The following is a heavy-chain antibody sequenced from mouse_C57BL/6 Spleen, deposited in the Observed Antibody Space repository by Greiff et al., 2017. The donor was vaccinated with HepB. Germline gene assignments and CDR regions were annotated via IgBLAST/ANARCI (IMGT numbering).Heavy chain of an antibody. V-gene: IGHV1-50*01. Sequence: QVQLQQPGAELVKPGASVKLSCKASGYTFTSYWMPWVKQRPGQGLEWIGEIDPSDSYTNYNQKFKGKATLTVDTSSSTAYMQLSSLTSEDSAVYYCARARLRRGGNFDYWGQGTTLTVSS. CDR1: GYTFTSYW. D-gene: IGHD2-2*01. CDR3: ARARLRRGGNFDY. J-gene: IGHJ2*01. CDR2: IDPSDSYT.